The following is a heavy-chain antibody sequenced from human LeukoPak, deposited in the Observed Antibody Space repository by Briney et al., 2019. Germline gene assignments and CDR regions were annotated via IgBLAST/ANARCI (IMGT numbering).Heavy chain of an antibody. J-gene: IGHJ6*02. CDR3: ARDSLTRVRDPYGMDV. CDR2: ISGSGGST. V-gene: IGHV3-23*01. D-gene: IGHD3-10*01. Sequence: GGSLRLSCAASGFTFSSYAMSWVRQAPGKGLEWVSAISGSGGSTYYADSVKGRFTISRDNSKNTLYLQMNSLRAEDTAVYYCARDSLTRVRDPYGMDVWAQGTTVTVSS. CDR1: GFTFSSYA.